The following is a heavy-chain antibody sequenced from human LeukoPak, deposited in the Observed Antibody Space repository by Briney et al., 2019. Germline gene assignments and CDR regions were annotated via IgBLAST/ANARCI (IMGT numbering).Heavy chain of an antibody. CDR3: ARAGASNEFDY. CDR2: IWSDGSKT. CDR1: GFTVSSNY. J-gene: IGHJ4*02. D-gene: IGHD2-8*01. V-gene: IGHV3-33*08. Sequence: GGSLRLSCTASGFTVSSNYMSWVRQAPGKGLEWVAVIWSDGSKTYYVDSVKGRFTISRDYSKNTLYLQMSSLRVEDTAVYYCARAGASNEFDYWGQGTLVTVSS.